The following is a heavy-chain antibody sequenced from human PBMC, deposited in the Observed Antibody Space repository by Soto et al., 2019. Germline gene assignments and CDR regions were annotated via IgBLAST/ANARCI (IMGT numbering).Heavy chain of an antibody. Sequence: ASVKVSCKASGYTFTGYYMHWVRQAPGQGLEWMGWINPNSGGTNYAQKFQGWVTMTRDTSISTAYMELSRLRSDDTAVYYCARGMVGAFLTAVAGIEYYFDYWGQGTLVTVSS. D-gene: IGHD6-19*01. V-gene: IGHV1-2*04. J-gene: IGHJ4*02. CDR1: GYTFTGYY. CDR3: ARGMVGAFLTAVAGIEYYFDY. CDR2: INPNSGGT.